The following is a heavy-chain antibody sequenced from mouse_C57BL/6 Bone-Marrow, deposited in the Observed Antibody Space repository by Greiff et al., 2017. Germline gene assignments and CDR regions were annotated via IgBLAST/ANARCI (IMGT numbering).Heavy chain of an antibody. J-gene: IGHJ4*01. Sequence: VQLQQSGAELVRPGASVTLSCKASGYTFTDYEMHWVKQTPVHGLEWIGAIDPETGGTAYNQKFKGKAILTADKSSSTAYMELRSLTSEDSAVYYCTPNWEDYAMDYWGQGTSVTVSS. CDR2: IDPETGGT. CDR3: TPNWEDYAMDY. CDR1: GYTFTDYE. V-gene: IGHV1-15*01. D-gene: IGHD4-1*01.